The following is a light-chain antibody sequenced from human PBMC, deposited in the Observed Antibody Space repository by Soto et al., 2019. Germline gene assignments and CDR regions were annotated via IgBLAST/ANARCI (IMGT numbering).Light chain of an antibody. V-gene: IGKV3-20*01. CDR3: RQYDSTSGT. J-gene: IGKJ1*01. CDR2: CAS. CDR1: QTVTSNF. Sequence: EIVLTQSPRPLYSSQGARVTRSCRSSQTVTSNFLAWYQQNPGTAPRLLFVCASFRATSRPDKCSGGGAVAKFTLTSSRLEHTDFAAYYCRQYDSTSGTFGQGTKVDIK.